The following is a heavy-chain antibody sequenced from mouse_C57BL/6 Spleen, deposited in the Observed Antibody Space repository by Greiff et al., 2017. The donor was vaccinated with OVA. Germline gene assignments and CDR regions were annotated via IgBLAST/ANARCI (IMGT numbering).Heavy chain of an antibody. Sequence: EVKLMESGGGLVKPGGSLKLSCAASGFTFSDYGMHWVRQAPEKGLEWVAYISSGSSTIYYADTVKGRFTISRDNAKNTLFLQMTSLRSEDTAMYYCARENFLGPFAYWGQGTLVTVSA. CDR2: ISSGSSTI. CDR1: GFTFSDYG. CDR3: ARENFLGPFAY. D-gene: IGHD4-1*01. J-gene: IGHJ3*01. V-gene: IGHV5-17*01.